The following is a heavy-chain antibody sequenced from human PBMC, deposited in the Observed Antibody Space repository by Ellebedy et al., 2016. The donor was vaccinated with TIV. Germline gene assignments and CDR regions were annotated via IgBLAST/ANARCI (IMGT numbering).Heavy chain of an antibody. V-gene: IGHV4-39*01. J-gene: IGHJ4*02. Sequence: GSLRLXXTVSGGSISSSSSYWGWIRQPPGKGLEWIGSMYYSGSTYYNPSLKSRVTISVDTSKNQFSLKLSSVTAADTAVYYCASQSYYYDSSGNFDYWGQGTPVTVSS. CDR3: ASQSYYYDSSGNFDY. CDR2: MYYSGST. CDR1: GGSISSSSSY. D-gene: IGHD3-22*01.